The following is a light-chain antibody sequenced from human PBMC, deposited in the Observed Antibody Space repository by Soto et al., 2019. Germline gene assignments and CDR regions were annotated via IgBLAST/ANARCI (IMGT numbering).Light chain of an antibody. Sequence: NQPPSPFGSPGHYLTLPCPGSSRYVGGYNYVSWYQQHPGKAPKLMISDVSNRPSGVSYRVSGSKSGNTASLTISGLQTEDEADYYCSSYTTSSTYVFGTGTKVTVL. CDR3: SSYTTSSTYV. CDR2: DVS. V-gene: IGLV2-14*01. J-gene: IGLJ1*01. CDR1: SRYVGGYNY.